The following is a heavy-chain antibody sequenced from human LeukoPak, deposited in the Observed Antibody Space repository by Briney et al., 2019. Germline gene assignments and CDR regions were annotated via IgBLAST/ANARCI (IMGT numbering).Heavy chain of an antibody. Sequence: SETLSLTCTVSSYSISSGYYWGWIRQPPGKWLEWIGSIYHSGSTYYNPYLKRRVTRSVDTSKNQFFRKRSSVTAGDTAVYYCARGEITMIVVVIFDHWGQETLVTVSS. V-gene: IGHV4-38-2*02. J-gene: IGHJ4*02. D-gene: IGHD3-22*01. CDR3: ARGEITMIVVVIFDH. CDR2: IYHSGST. CDR1: SYSISSGYY.